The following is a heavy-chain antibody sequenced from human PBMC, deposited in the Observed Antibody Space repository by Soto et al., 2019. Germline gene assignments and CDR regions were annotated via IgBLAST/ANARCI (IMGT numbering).Heavy chain of an antibody. CDR2: IYYDGST. D-gene: IGHD7-27*01. Sequence: PSETLSLTCTVSGGSLNSGDCYWNWIRQHPGKDLECIGYIYYDGSTYYNPSLQTRINISADTSENQFSLKLTSVTAADTAVYYCAGFSHWATPFDFWGQGALVTVSS. CDR1: GGSLNSGDCY. CDR3: AGFSHWATPFDF. V-gene: IGHV4-31*03. J-gene: IGHJ4*02.